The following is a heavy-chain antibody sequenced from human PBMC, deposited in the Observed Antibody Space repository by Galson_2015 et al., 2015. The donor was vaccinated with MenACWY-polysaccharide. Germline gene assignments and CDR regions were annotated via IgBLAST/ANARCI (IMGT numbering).Heavy chain of an antibody. J-gene: IGHJ4*02. V-gene: IGHV3-30*18. CDR3: AKDNWLRREVLVGDYDY. CDR2: ISYDETNK. CDR1: GFIFNHYG. Sequence: SLRLSCAASGFIFNHYGIHWVRQAPGKGLEWVALISYDETNKHYADSVKGRFTISRDTPKNVVYLQMNSLRVEDTALYFCAKDNWLRREVLVGDYDYWGQGTLVAVSS. D-gene: IGHD4-17*01.